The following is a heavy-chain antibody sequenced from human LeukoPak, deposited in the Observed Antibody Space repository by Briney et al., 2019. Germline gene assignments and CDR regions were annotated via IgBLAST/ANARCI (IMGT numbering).Heavy chain of an antibody. CDR3: ARGGSPPHAFDI. CDR2: INPNSGVT. CDR1: GYTFTDDY. D-gene: IGHD3-16*01. V-gene: IGHV1-2*02. Sequence: ASVKVSCKACGYTFTDDYAHWVRQAPGQGLEWMGWINPNSGVTNYAQKLQGRVTMTTDTSTSTAYMELRSLRSDDTAVYYCARGGSPPHAFDIWGQGTMVTISS. J-gene: IGHJ3*02.